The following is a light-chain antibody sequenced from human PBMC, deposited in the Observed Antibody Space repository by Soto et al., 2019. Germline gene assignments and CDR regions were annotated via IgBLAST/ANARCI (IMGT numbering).Light chain of an antibody. V-gene: IGLV2-14*01. CDR1: SSDVGTYNY. Sequence: QSALTQPASVSGSPGQSITISCTGTSSDVGTYNYVSWYQQHPGKAPKLMIYEVSNRPSGVSNRFSGSKSGNTASLTISGLQAEDEADYYCCSYTITSTRVFGTGTKLTVL. CDR3: CSYTITSTRV. CDR2: EVS. J-gene: IGLJ1*01.